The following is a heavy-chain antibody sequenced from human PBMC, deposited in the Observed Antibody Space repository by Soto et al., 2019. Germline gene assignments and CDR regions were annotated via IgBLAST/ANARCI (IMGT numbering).Heavy chain of an antibody. Sequence: GASVQVSCKASGGTFSSYAISWVRQAPGQGLEWMGGIIPIFGTANYAQKLQGRVTMTTDTSTSTAYMELRSLRSDDTAVYYCARAPRGYCSSTSCWRFDPWGQGTLVTVSS. CDR1: GGTFSSYA. V-gene: IGHV1-69*05. CDR2: IIPIFGTA. J-gene: IGHJ5*02. CDR3: ARAPRGYCSSTSCWRFDP. D-gene: IGHD2-2*01.